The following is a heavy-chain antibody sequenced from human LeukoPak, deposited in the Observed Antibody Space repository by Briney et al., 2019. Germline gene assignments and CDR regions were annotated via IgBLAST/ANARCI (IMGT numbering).Heavy chain of an antibody. CDR1: AFSFSDHY. V-gene: IGHV3-72*01. CDR2: IRKEDDNYIT. Sequence: GGSLRLSCAASAFSFSDHYMDRVRQAPGKGLEWVGRIRKEDDNYITQYAASVKDRFTISRDDSKSSLYLHMNSLKVEDTALYYCARVYSSGWEVSDYWGQGTLVTVSS. D-gene: IGHD6-19*01. J-gene: IGHJ4*02. CDR3: ARVYSSGWEVSDY.